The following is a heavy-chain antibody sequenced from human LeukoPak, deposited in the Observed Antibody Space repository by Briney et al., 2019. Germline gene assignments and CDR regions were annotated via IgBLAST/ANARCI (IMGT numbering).Heavy chain of an antibody. CDR2: ISGSGDNT. CDR1: RFSFSSYA. CDR3: AKRSGYTTGWFFDF. D-gene: IGHD6-19*01. V-gene: IGHV3-23*01. J-gene: IGHJ4*02. Sequence: GGSLRLSCAASRFSFSSYAMSWVRQAPGKGLERVSSISGSGDNTYYAESVKGRFTISRDNSKNTLFLQMNSLRAEDTAVFYCAKRSGYTTGWFFDFWGQGTLVTVSS.